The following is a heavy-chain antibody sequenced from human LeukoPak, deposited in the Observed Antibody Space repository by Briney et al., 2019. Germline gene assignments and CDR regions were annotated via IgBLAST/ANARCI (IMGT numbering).Heavy chain of an antibody. D-gene: IGHD5-18*01. Sequence: PSETLSLTCAVYGGSFSGYYWSWIRQPPGKGLEWIGEINHSGSTNYNPSLKSRVTISVDTSKNQFSLKLSSVTAADTAVYYCARVSVRGYSYGRLDPWGQGTLVTVSS. CDR2: INHSGST. V-gene: IGHV4-34*01. CDR3: ARVSVRGYSYGRLDP. J-gene: IGHJ5*02. CDR1: GGSFSGYY.